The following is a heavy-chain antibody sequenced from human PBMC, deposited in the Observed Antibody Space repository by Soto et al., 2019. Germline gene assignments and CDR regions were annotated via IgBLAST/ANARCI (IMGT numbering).Heavy chain of an antibody. CDR3: AKEGILTGYFGWGFDL. D-gene: IGHD3-9*01. Sequence: EVQLLESGGGLVQPGGSLRLSCAASGFTFSRNAMSWVRQAPGKGLEWVSAISGSGTNTYYADSVKGRFTISRDNSKNTLYLQMNSLGAGDTSLYYCAKEGILTGYFGWGFDLWGQGTLVTVSS. V-gene: IGHV3-23*01. CDR1: GFTFSRNA. CDR2: ISGSGTNT. J-gene: IGHJ4*02.